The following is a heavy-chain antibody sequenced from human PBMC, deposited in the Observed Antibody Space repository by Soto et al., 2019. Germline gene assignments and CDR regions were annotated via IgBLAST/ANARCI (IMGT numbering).Heavy chain of an antibody. CDR2: ISCDETAK. J-gene: IGHJ5*02. CDR1: AFIFSNFG. V-gene: IGHV3-30*18. D-gene: IGHD2-2*01. CDR3: AKDGDCISTSCYGEGFDP. Sequence: PGGCLRHSFPASAFIFSNFGIRWFRQPHGSGPVMEGVISCDETAKFYADSVKGRFTISRDNSKNTLFLQMNSLRGEDTAVYYCAKDGDCISTSCYGEGFDPWGQGT.